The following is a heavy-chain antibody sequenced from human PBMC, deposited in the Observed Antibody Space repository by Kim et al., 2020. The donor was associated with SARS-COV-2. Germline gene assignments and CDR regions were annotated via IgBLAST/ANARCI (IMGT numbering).Heavy chain of an antibody. CDR1: GFTFSSYG. J-gene: IGHJ6*02. Sequence: GGSLRLSCAASGFTFSSYGMHWVRQAPGKGLEWVAVISYDGSNKYYADSVKGRFTISRDNSKNTLYLQMNSLRAEDTAVYYCAKDGRAGGRITIFGVVTGPSYYYYGMDVWGQGTTVTVSS. D-gene: IGHD3-3*01. CDR3: AKDGRAGGRITIFGVVTGPSYYYYGMDV. V-gene: IGHV3-30*18. CDR2: ISYDGSNK.